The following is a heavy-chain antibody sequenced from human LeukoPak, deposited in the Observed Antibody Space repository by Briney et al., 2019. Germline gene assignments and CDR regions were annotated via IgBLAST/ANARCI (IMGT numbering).Heavy chain of an antibody. Sequence: GSLRLSCAASGFTVSSNYMSWVRQAPGKWLEWVSVIYSGGSTYYADSVKGRFTISRDNSKNTLYLQMNSLRAEDTAVYYCAASLAAAGTIDYWGQGTLVTVSS. CDR2: IYSGGST. V-gene: IGHV3-66*01. D-gene: IGHD6-13*01. J-gene: IGHJ4*02. CDR3: AASLAAAGTIDY. CDR1: GFTVSSNY.